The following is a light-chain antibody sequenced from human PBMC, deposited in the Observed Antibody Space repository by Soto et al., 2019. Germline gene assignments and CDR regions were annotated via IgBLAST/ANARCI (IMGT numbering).Light chain of an antibody. Sequence: QSALTQPRSVSGSPGQSVTISCTGTSSDVGGYNYVSWYQQHPGKAPKLMICDVSKRPSGVPDRFSGSKSGNTASLTISGLQAEDEADYSCCSYAGSYTVLFGGGTKLTVL. CDR3: CSYAGSYTVL. CDR2: DVS. CDR1: SSDVGGYNY. J-gene: IGLJ2*01. V-gene: IGLV2-11*01.